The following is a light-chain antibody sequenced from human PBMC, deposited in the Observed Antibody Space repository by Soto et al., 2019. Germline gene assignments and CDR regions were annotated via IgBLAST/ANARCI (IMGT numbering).Light chain of an antibody. J-gene: IGLJ1*01. CDR3: QSYDSSLSGGV. Sequence: QSVLTQPPSVSGAPGQRVTISCTGSSSNIGAGYDVHWYQQLPGTAPKLLIYGNSNRPSGVPDQSSGSKSGTSASLAITGLQAEDEADYYCQSYDSSLSGGVFGTGTKVTVL. CDR2: GNS. CDR1: SSNIGAGYD. V-gene: IGLV1-40*01.